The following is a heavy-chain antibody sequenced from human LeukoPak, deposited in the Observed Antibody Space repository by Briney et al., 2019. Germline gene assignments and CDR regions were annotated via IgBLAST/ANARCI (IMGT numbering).Heavy chain of an antibody. D-gene: IGHD3-22*01. CDR2: ITANGGYT. CDR1: AFSFSKFA. Sequence: GGSLRLSCAASAFSFSKFALIWVRQAPGKGLEWVSAITANGGYTLYAGAVKGRFTISRDNPKNTLYLQMNSLRAEDTAVYFCAKRGVVIRVILVGFHKEAYYFDSWGQGALVTVSS. J-gene: IGHJ4*02. CDR3: AKRGVVIRVILVGFHKEAYYFDS. V-gene: IGHV3-23*01.